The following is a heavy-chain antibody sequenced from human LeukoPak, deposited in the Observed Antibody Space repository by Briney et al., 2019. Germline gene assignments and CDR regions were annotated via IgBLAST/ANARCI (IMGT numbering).Heavy chain of an antibody. Sequence: SETLSLTCTVSGGSISSYYWSWIRQPPGKGLEWIGYIYYSGSTNYNPSLKSRVTISVDTSKNQFSLKLSSVTAADTAVYYCARGADYYDSSGYYEWGQGTLVTVSS. CDR1: GGSISSYY. V-gene: IGHV4-59*01. CDR3: ARGADYYDSSGYYE. J-gene: IGHJ4*02. CDR2: IYYSGST. D-gene: IGHD3-22*01.